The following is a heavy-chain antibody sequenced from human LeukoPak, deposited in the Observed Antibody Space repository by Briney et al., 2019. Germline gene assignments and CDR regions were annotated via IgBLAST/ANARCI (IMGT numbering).Heavy chain of an antibody. Sequence: SETLSLTCAVYGGPFSGHYWTWIRQPPGKGLEWIGEINHSRRTNYNPSLKSRVTISVDTSKNQFSLKLSSVTATDTAVYYCARGDCSGGSCYFDHWGQGTLVTVSS. CDR3: ARGDCSGGSCYFDH. J-gene: IGHJ4*02. D-gene: IGHD2-15*01. CDR1: GGPFSGHY. V-gene: IGHV4-34*01. CDR2: INHSRRT.